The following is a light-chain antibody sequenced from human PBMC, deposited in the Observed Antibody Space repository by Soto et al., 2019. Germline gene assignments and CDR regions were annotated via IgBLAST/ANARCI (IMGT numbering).Light chain of an antibody. CDR1: QGVSSRY. CDR2: GSS. CDR3: QQYYHSPRT. Sequence: EIVLTQSPGTLSLSPGERATISCRASQGVSSRYFAWFQQRPGQVPRLLIFGSSSRAPGIPDRFSGSGSGTAFTLTISRLEPADFGVYYCQQYYHSPRTFGQGTKVEIK. J-gene: IGKJ1*01. V-gene: IGKV3-20*01.